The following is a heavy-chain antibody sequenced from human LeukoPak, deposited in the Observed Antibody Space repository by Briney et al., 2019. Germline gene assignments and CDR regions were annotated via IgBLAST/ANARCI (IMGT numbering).Heavy chain of an antibody. Sequence: GGSLRLSCAASGFTFSSYWMHWVRQAPGKGLVWVSRINTDGSSTDYADSVKGRFTISRDNSKNTLYLQMNSLRAEDTAVYYCAKEGRSIAAEGYWGQGTLVTVSS. D-gene: IGHD6-13*01. CDR3: AKEGRSIAAEGY. V-gene: IGHV3-74*01. CDR2: INTDGSST. J-gene: IGHJ4*02. CDR1: GFTFSSYW.